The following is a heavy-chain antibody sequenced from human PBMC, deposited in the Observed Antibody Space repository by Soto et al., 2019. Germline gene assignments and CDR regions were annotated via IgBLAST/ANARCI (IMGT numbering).Heavy chain of an antibody. CDR3: AREYYYDSSAYYHSADYYGMDV. J-gene: IGHJ6*02. Sequence: QVQLVQSGAEVKKPGSSVKVSCKASGGTFSSYAISWVRQAPGQGLEWMGGIIPIFGTANYAQKFQGRVTITADESTSTAYMELSSLRSDDTAVYYCAREYYYDSSAYYHSADYYGMDVWGQGTTVTVSS. D-gene: IGHD3-22*01. V-gene: IGHV1-69*01. CDR1: GGTFSSYA. CDR2: IIPIFGTA.